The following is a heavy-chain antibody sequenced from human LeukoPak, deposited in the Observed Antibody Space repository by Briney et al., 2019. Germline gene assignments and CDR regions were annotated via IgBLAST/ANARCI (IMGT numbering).Heavy chain of an antibody. CDR1: GYSFTTYW. J-gene: IGHJ4*02. CDR2: IYPGDSDT. V-gene: IGHV5-51*01. CDR3: ARRWYDSSGYSRHFDY. Sequence: GESLKISCKGFGYSFTTYWIGWVRQMPGKGLEWMGIIYPGDSDTRYSPPFQGQVTISAGKSISTAYLQWSSLRASDTAIYYCARRWYDSSGYSRHFDYWGQGTLVTVPS. D-gene: IGHD3-22*01.